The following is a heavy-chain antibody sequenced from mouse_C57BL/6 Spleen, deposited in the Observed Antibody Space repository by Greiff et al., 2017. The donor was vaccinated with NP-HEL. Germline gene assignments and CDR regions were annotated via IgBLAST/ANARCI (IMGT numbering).Heavy chain of an antibody. J-gene: IGHJ3*01. CDR1: GYTFTDYE. CDR2: IDPETGGT. V-gene: IGHV1-15*01. D-gene: IGHD4-1*01. Sequence: QVQLKESGAELVRPGASVTLSCKASGYTFTDYEMHWVKQTPVHGLEWIGAIDPETGGTAYNQKFKGKAILTADKSSSTAYMGLRSLTSEDSAVYYCTRGITGLGFAYWGQGTLVTVSA. CDR3: TRGITGLGFAY.